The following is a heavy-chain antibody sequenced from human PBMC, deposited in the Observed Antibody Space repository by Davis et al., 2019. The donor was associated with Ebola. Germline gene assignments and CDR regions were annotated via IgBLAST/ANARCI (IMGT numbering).Heavy chain of an antibody. CDR1: GYTFTTYG. V-gene: IGHV1-18*01. J-gene: IGHJ3*02. CDR3: ARDLPYCSGGSCYLGGAFDI. D-gene: IGHD2-15*01. Sequence: ASVKVSCKASGYTFTTYGISWVRQAPGQGLEWMGWISAYNGNTNYAQKLQGRVTMTTDTSTSTAYMELRSLRSDDTAVYYCARDLPYCSGGSCYLGGAFDIWGQGTMVTVSS. CDR2: ISAYNGNT.